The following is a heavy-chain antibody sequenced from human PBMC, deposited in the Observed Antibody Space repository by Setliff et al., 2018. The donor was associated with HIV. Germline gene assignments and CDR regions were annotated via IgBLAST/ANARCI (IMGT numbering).Heavy chain of an antibody. CDR1: GFTFSNYE. J-gene: IGHJ4*02. V-gene: IGHV3-48*03. CDR3: AREATPRHSSGWVYFDY. Sequence: HPGGSLRLSCAASGFTFSNYEMSWVRQAPGKGPEWVSYITGSGDTIYYADSVKGRFTMSRDNAKDSVYLQMNTLRAEDTAVYYCAREATPRHSSGWVYFDYWGQGILVTVSS. D-gene: IGHD6-19*01. CDR2: ITGSGDTI.